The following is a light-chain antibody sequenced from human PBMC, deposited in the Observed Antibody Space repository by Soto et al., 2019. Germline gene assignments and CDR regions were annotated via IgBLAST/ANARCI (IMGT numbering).Light chain of an antibody. CDR2: AAS. CDR1: QSVSSTY. J-gene: IGKJ4*01. CDR3: QQYDGSSRT. Sequence: EIVLTQSPGTLSLSPGERATLSCRASQSVSSTYLAWYQQKPGQAPRLLIYAASSRAPGIPDRFSGSGSGTDFTPATSRVGPEDFAVYFCQQYDGSSRTFGGGTKVDIK. V-gene: IGKV3-20*01.